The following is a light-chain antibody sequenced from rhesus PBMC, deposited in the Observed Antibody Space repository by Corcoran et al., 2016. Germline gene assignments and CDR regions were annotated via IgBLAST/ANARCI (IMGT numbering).Light chain of an antibody. CDR2: EVT. J-gene: IGLJ1*01. V-gene: IGLV2-13*03. Sequence: QAATTQSPSVSWSPGQSVTLSCTGTSSDIGGYNRVSWYQQHPGKAPKLIIYEVTTRPSGVSDRFSASKSGNTASLTISGLQPEDEADYYCSSYASSSTYIFGTGTRLTVL. CDR3: SSYASSSTYI. CDR1: SSDIGGYNR.